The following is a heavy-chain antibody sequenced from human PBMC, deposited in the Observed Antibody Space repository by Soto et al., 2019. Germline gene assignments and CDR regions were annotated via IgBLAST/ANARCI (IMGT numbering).Heavy chain of an antibody. CDR1: CYTFTSYG. Sequence: ASVQVSCKASCYTFTSYGISWVRQAPGQGLEWMGWISAYNGNTNYAQKLQGRVTMTTDTSTSTAYMELRSLRSDDTAVYYCARVGIVLMKAYGMDVWGQGTTVTVS. D-gene: IGHD2-8*01. J-gene: IGHJ6*02. V-gene: IGHV1-18*01. CDR2: ISAYNGNT. CDR3: ARVGIVLMKAYGMDV.